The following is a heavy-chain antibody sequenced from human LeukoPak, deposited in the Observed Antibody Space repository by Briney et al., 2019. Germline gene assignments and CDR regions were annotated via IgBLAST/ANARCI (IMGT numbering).Heavy chain of an antibody. D-gene: IGHD3-22*01. CDR1: GGSISSSNW. CDR3: ARVADYDSSGDDAFDI. CDR2: IYHSGST. J-gene: IGHJ3*02. V-gene: IGHV4-4*02. Sequence: PTGTPSLTCAVSGGSISSSNWWSWVRQPPGKGLEWIGEIYHSGSTNYNPSLKSRVTISVDKSKNQFSLKLSSVTAADTAVYYCARVADYDSSGDDAFDIWGQGTMVTVSS.